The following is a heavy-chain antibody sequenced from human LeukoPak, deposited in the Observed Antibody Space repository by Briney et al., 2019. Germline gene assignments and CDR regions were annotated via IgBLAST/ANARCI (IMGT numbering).Heavy chain of an antibody. D-gene: IGHD1-1*01. CDR2: ISSSGAGT. CDR3: AKKLLLEPFDY. CDR1: GFTFSNYA. Sequence: GRSLRLSCAASGFTFSNYAMAWVRQAPGKGLEWVSAISSSGAGTYYADPVKGRFTISRDNSKNMLYLQMNSLRAEDTAVYYCAKKLLLEPFDYWGQGALVTVSS. V-gene: IGHV3-23*01. J-gene: IGHJ4*02.